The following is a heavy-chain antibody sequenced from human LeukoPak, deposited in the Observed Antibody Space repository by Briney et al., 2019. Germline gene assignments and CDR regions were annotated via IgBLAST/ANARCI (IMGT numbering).Heavy chain of an antibody. Sequence: SETLSLTCTVSGGSISSYYWSWIRQPPGKGLEWIGYIYHSGSTNYNPSLKSRVTISVDTSKNQFSLKLSSVTAADTAVYYCARAPYDYVWGSYRPLYFDYWGQGTLVTVSS. CDR1: GGSISSYY. J-gene: IGHJ4*02. CDR3: ARAPYDYVWGSYRPLYFDY. CDR2: IYHSGST. V-gene: IGHV4-59*01. D-gene: IGHD3-16*02.